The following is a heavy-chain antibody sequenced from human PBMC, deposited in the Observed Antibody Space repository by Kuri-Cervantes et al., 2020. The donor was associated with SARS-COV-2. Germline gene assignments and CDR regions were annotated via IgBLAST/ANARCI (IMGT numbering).Heavy chain of an antibody. CDR1: GFTFSSYA. Sequence: GGSLRLSCAASGFTFSSYAMSWVRQAPGKGLEWVSAISGSGGSTYYADSVKGRFTISRDNSKNTLYLQMNSLRAEDTAVYYCARGRPPIYLGYCSSTSCHRYYFDYWGQGTLVTVSS. V-gene: IGHV3-23*01. CDR3: ARGRPPIYLGYCSSTSCHRYYFDY. CDR2: ISGSGGST. J-gene: IGHJ4*02. D-gene: IGHD2-2*01.